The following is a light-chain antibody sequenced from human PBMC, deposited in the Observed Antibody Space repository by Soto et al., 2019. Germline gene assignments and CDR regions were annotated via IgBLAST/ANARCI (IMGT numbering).Light chain of an antibody. V-gene: IGLV2-11*01. CDR1: SSGVGGYNY. CDR2: DVS. Sequence: QSALTQPRSVSGSPGQSVTISRTGTSSGVGGYNYVSWYQQHPGKAPKLMIYDVSKRPSGVPDRFSGSKSGNTASLTISGLQAEDEADYYCCSYAGSYTWVFGTGTKLTVL. J-gene: IGLJ1*01. CDR3: CSYAGSYTWV.